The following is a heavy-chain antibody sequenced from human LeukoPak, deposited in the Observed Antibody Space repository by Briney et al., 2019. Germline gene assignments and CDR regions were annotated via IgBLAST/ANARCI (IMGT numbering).Heavy chain of an antibody. D-gene: IGHD3-22*01. CDR1: GGSISNSSYY. Sequence: SETLSLTCTVSGGSISNSSYYRGWIRQPPGKGLEWIGSIYYSGSTYYNPSLKSRVTISVDTSKNQFSLKLSSVTAADTAVYYCARASLAYYDSSGPFDYWGQGTLVTVSS. J-gene: IGHJ4*02. V-gene: IGHV4-39*07. CDR2: IYYSGST. CDR3: ARASLAYYDSSGPFDY.